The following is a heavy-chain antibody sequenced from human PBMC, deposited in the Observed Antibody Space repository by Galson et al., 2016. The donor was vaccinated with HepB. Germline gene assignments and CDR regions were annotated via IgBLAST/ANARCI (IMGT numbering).Heavy chain of an antibody. D-gene: IGHD3-16*01. CDR2: IYSGGST. Sequence: SLRLSCAASGFTVSSNYLGWVRQAPGKGLEWVSVIYSGGSTYYADSVRGRFTISRDNSNNILYLQMNSLRAEDTAVYYCARNKATARVWGHYYYYMDVWGKGTTVTVSS. V-gene: IGHV3-53*01. J-gene: IGHJ6*03. CDR1: GFTVSSNY. CDR3: ARNKATARVWGHYYYYMDV.